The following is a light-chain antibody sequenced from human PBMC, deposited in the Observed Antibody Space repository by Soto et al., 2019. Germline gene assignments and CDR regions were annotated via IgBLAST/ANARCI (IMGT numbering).Light chain of an antibody. Sequence: EIVMTQSPATLSVSPGERATLSCRASQSVRSNLAWYQQKPGQAPRLLIYGASTRATDIPTRFSGSGSGTEFTLTISRLQSEDFAVYYCQQYNNWPPYTFGQGTKLEI. CDR1: QSVRSN. J-gene: IGKJ2*01. V-gene: IGKV3-15*01. CDR2: GAS. CDR3: QQYNNWPPYT.